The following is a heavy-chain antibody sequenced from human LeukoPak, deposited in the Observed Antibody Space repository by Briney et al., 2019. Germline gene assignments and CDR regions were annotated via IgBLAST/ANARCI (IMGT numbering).Heavy chain of an antibody. CDR1: GFTFSSYA. J-gene: IGHJ4*02. CDR3: AKVLYDSSGYYLAPFDY. CDR2: ISGSGGST. D-gene: IGHD3-22*01. Sequence: GGSLRLSCAASGFTFSSYAMSWVRQAPGKGLEGVSAISGSGGSTYYADSVKGRFTISRDNSKNTLYLQMNSLRAEETAVYYCAKVLYDSSGYYLAPFDYWGQGTLVTVSS. V-gene: IGHV3-23*01.